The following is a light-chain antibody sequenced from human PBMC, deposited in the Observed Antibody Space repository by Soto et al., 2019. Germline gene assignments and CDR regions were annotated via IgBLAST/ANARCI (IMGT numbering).Light chain of an antibody. CDR2: GNT. CDR1: SSSIGAGYD. J-gene: IGLJ7*01. V-gene: IGLV1-40*01. CDR3: QSYDSSLSGYV. Sequence: QSVLTQPPSVSGAPGQRVTISCTGSSSSIGAGYDVHWYHQLPGTAPKLLIYGNTNRPSGVPDRFSGSKSGTSASLAITGLQAEDEADYYCQSYDSSLSGYVFGAGTQLTVL.